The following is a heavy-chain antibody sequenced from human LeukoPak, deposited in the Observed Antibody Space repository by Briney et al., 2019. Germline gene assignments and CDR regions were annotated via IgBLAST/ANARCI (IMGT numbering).Heavy chain of an antibody. J-gene: IGHJ4*02. D-gene: IGHD1-26*01. V-gene: IGHV3-7*01. Sequence: GGSLRLSFATSVFTFNNTWMAWVRQAPGKGLEGVANINQDSKTKQYVDSVKGQFTISRDNAKNSLFLQMSSLTVEDTGIYYCARDQSGSLDYWGQGTLVTVSS. CDR3: ARDQSGSLDY. CDR1: VFTFNNTW. CDR2: INQDSKTK.